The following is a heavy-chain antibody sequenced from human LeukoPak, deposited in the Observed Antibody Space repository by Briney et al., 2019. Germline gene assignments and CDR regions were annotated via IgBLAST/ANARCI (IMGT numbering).Heavy chain of an antibody. V-gene: IGHV3-7*01. CDR2: IKQHGNEK. CDR3: ASGKITMVRGAPEP. J-gene: IGHJ5*02. Sequence: GGSLRLSCAASGFTFSNFWMTWVRQAPGKGLEWVANIKQHGNEKYYVDSVKGRFTISRDNAKNSLYLQMNSLRAEDTAVYYCASGKITMVRGAPEPWGQGTLVTVSS. D-gene: IGHD3-10*01. CDR1: GFTFSNFW.